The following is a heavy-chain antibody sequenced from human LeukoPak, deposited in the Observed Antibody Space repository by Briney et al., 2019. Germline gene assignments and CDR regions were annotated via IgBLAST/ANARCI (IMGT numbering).Heavy chain of an antibody. CDR3: ATGDLYYYHQMDV. V-gene: IGHV3-23*01. CDR2: ISGTGGST. J-gene: IGHJ6*03. D-gene: IGHD7-27*01. CDR1: GFTFSSYA. Sequence: GGSLRLSCAASGFTFSSYAMNWVRQSPGKGLEWVSVISGTGGSTYYADSVKGRFTISRDNSKNTLYLQMNGLRAEDTAVYFCATGDLYYYHQMDVWGKGTTVTVSS.